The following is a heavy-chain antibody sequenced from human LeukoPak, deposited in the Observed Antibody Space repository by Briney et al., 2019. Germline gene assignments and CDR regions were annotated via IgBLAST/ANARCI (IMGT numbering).Heavy chain of an antibody. D-gene: IGHD1-26*01. J-gene: IGHJ2*01. CDR2: ANTDGSNT. CDR3: ARGGAHFDL. V-gene: IGHV3-74*01. CDR1: GFTFSSYW. Sequence: PGGSLRLSCAASGFTFSSYWMHWVRQAPGKGLVWVSHANTDGSNTKYADAVKGRFTISRDNAKNTLYLQMNSLRAEDTAVYYCARGGAHFDLWGRGTLVTVSS.